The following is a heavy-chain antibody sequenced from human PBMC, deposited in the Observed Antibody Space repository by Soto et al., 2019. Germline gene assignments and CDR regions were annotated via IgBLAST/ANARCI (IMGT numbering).Heavy chain of an antibody. V-gene: IGHV3-11*01. J-gene: IGHJ2*01. CDR3: ARDGAQWVVRKYVDL. Sequence: QVQLVESGGGLVKPGGSLRLSCAASGFTFSDHYMTWIRQAPGKGLEWVSHISGSGSTIYYADSVKGRFTIYRVNANISLLLQITSLRIEDTGVDFCARDGAQWVVRKYVDLWCRCTGVAVS. CDR2: ISGSGSTI. D-gene: IGHD6-19*01. CDR1: GFTFSDHY.